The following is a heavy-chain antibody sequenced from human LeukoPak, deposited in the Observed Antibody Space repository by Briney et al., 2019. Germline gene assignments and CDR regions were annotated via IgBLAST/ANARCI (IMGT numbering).Heavy chain of an antibody. J-gene: IGHJ5*02. CDR3: ARDRYSSSWYPRNWFDP. CDR2: IYTSGST. CDR1: GGSISSYY. V-gene: IGHV4-4*07. D-gene: IGHD6-13*01. Sequence: SETLSLTCTVSGGSISSYYWSWIRQPAGKGLEWIGRIYTSGSTNYNPSLKSRVTMSVDTSKNQFSLKLSSVTAADTAVYYCARDRYSSSWYPRNWFDPWGQGTLVTVSS.